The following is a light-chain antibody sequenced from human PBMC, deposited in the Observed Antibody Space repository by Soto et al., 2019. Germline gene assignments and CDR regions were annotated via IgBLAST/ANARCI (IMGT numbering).Light chain of an antibody. J-gene: IGKJ1*01. CDR1: QSISSW. Sequence: DIQMTQSPSTLSASVGDRVTITCRASQSISSWLAWYQQKPGKAPKLLIYDASSLESGVPSRFSGSGSGTEFTLTISRLQPDDFATYYCQQYNWTFGQGTKVEIK. CDR2: DAS. CDR3: QQYNWT. V-gene: IGKV1-5*01.